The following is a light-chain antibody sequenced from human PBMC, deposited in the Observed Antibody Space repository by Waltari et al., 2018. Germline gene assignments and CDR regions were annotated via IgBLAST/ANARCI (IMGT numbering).Light chain of an antibody. CDR1: QSVLYSSNNKNY. J-gene: IGKJ4*01. CDR2: WAS. CDR3: QQYYSTPLT. V-gene: IGKV4-1*01. Sequence: DIVMTQSPDSLAVFLGERAPLNCKSSQSVLYSSNNKNYLAWYQQKPGQPPKLLIDWASTRESGVPDRFSGSGSGTDFTLTISSLQAEDVAVYYCQQYYSTPLTFGGGTKVEIK.